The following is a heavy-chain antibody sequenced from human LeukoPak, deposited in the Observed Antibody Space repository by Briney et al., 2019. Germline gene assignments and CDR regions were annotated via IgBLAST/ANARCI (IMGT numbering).Heavy chain of an antibody. CDR2: INNDGSST. CDR1: GFTFSSYW. V-gene: IGHV3-74*01. Sequence: GGSLRLSCAASGFTFSSYWMHWVRQAPGKGLVWVSRINNDGSSTSYADSVKGRFTISRDNAKNTLYLQMNSLGAEDTALYYCATNGYGDYHYYYYMDVWGKGTTVTVSS. D-gene: IGHD4-17*01. J-gene: IGHJ6*03. CDR3: ATNGYGDYHYYYYMDV.